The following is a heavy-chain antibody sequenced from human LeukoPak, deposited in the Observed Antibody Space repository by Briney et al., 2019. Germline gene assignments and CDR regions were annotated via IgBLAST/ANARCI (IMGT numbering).Heavy chain of an antibody. V-gene: IGHV4-59*12. CDR1: GGSIGGYY. CDR2: LFHTRGA. CDR3: ARGFGDLPAAIGY. J-gene: IGHJ4*02. D-gene: IGHD2-2*01. Sequence: SETLSLTCAVSGGSIGGYYWSWSRQPPGRGVEWIGNLFHTRGAWYKSSLKSRVTTSVDRSKNQFSLKLSSVTAADTAVYYCARGFGDLPAAIGYWGQGTLVTVSS.